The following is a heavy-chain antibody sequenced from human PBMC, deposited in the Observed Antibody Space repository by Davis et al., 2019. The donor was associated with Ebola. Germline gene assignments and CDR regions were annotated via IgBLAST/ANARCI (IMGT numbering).Heavy chain of an antibody. CDR3: ARDRVPYCSNGVCYSWFDP. J-gene: IGHJ5*02. Sequence: PGGPLRSSCAPPGFPYSNYAMQWVRQAPGKGLEWVAILSYDGCNNYYADSVKGRFTISRDTSKNTLYLQLNILRAEYTAVYYCARDRVPYCSNGVCYSWFDPWGQGTQVTVSS. V-gene: IGHV3-30-3*01. CDR2: LSYDGCNN. CDR1: GFPYSNYA. D-gene: IGHD2-8*01.